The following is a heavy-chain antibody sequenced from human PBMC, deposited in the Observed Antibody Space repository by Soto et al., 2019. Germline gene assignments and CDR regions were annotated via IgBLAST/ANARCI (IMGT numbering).Heavy chain of an antibody. CDR3: ARVSSSYNYYYCYYMDV. Sequence: GGSLRLSCAASGFTFSSYAMSWVRQAPGKGLEWVANIKQDGSEKYYVDSVKGRFTISRDNAKNSLYLQMNGLRAEDTAVYYCARVSSSYNYYYCYYMDVWGKGTTVTVSS. V-gene: IGHV3-7*01. CDR1: GFTFSSYA. J-gene: IGHJ6*03. D-gene: IGHD6-6*01. CDR2: IKQDGSEK.